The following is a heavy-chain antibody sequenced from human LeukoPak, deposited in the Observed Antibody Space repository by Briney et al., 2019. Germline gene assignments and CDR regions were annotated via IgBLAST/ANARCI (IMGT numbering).Heavy chain of an antibody. CDR1: GFTFDNYC. V-gene: IGHV3-20*04. CDR2: INWNGDRT. CDR3: ARVRGGYSAYDFGAFDI. J-gene: IGHJ3*02. Sequence: PGGSLRLSCAASGFTFDNYCMNWVRQAPGKGLEWVSGINWNGDRTGYADSVKGRSTISRDNAKNSLYLQMNRLRAEDTALFYCARVRGGYSAYDFGAFDIWGQGTMVSVSS. D-gene: IGHD5-12*01.